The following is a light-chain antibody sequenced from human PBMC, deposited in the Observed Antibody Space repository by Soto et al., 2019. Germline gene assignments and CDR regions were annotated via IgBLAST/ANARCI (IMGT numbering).Light chain of an antibody. CDR2: GDS. V-gene: IGLV1-40*01. J-gene: IGLJ1*01. Sequence: QSALTQPASVSGAPGQRVTISCTGSSSNIGAGYHVHWYQQLPGAAPKLLIFGDSNRPSGVPDRFSGSKSGTSASLAITGLQADDEADYYCQSSDSRLSGSDVFGTGTKLTVL. CDR1: SSNIGAGYH. CDR3: QSSDSRLSGSDV.